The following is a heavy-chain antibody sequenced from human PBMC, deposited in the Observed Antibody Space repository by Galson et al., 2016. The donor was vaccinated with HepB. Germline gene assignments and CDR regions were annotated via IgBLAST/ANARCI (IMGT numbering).Heavy chain of an antibody. J-gene: IGHJ4*02. CDR2: ITYDASGT. CDR3: TRGLGYCSGGSCHSRDY. D-gene: IGHD2-15*01. Sequence: SLRLSCAASGFTFSSNWMHWVRQAPGKGLMWVSRITYDASGTSYADSVKGRFTISRDNAKNTLYLQVNSLRAEDTAVYYCTRGLGYCSGGSCHSRDYWGQGVLVTVSS. CDR1: GFTFSSNW. V-gene: IGHV3-74*01.